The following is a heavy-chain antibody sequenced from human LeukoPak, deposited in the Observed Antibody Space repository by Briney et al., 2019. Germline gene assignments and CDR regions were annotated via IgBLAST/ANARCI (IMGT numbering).Heavy chain of an antibody. CDR1: GFTFSTYG. Sequence: GGSLRLSCAASGFTFSTYGMHWVRQAPGKGLEWVAFIRYDGSDKYYADSVKGRLTISRDNSKNTLSLQMNSLRPDDTAVYYCTRAGGLVRGVHYYYYMDVWGKGTTVTISS. CDR3: TRAGGLVRGVHYYYYMDV. V-gene: IGHV3-30*02. J-gene: IGHJ6*03. D-gene: IGHD3-10*01. CDR2: IRYDGSDK.